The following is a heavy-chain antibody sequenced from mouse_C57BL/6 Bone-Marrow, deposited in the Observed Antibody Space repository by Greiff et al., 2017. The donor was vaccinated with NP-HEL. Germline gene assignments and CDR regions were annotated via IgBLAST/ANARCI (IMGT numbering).Heavy chain of an antibody. CDR3: ARVITTGVFDY. J-gene: IGHJ2*01. CDR1: GFTFSSYA. D-gene: IGHD1-1*01. V-gene: IGHV5-4*03. CDR2: ISAGGSYT. Sequence: DVMLVESGGGLVKPGGSLKLSCAASGFTFSSYAMSWVRQTPEKRLEWVATISAGGSYTYYPDNVKGRFTISRDNAKNNLYLQISHLKSEDTAMYDSARVITTGVFDYWGQGTTLTVSS.